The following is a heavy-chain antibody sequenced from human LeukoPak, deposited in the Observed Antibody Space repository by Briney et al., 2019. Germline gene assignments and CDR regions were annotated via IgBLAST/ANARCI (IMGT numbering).Heavy chain of an antibody. D-gene: IGHD5-12*01. J-gene: IGHJ4*02. CDR3: ARTLRGYSGYEIDY. Sequence: ASVTASCTASGYTFTSYAMNWVRQAPGQGLEWMGWINTNTGNPTYAQGFTGRFVFSLDTSVSTAYLQISSLKAEDTAVYYCARTLRGYSGYEIDYWGQGTLVTVSS. CDR1: GYTFTSYA. CDR2: INTNTGNP. V-gene: IGHV7-4-1*02.